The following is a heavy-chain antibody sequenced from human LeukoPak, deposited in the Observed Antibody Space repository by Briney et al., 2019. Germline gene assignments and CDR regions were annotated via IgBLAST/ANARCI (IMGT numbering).Heavy chain of an antibody. D-gene: IGHD4-17*01. CDR1: GFTFSSYS. CDR3: AKEGRDYGDYNKYFQH. CDR2: ISSSSSYI. V-gene: IGHV3-21*04. J-gene: IGHJ1*01. Sequence: PGGSLRLSCAASGFTFSSYSMNWFRQAPGKGLEWVSSISSSSSYIYYADSVKGRFTISRDNSKNTLYLQMNSLRAEDTAVYYCAKEGRDYGDYNKYFQHWGQGTLVTVSS.